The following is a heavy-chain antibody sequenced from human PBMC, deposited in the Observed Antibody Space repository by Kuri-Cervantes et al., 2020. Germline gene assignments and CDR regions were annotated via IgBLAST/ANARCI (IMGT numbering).Heavy chain of an antibody. CDR2: IIPILGTT. J-gene: IGHJ5*02. Sequence: SVKVSCKASGGTFNNYGISWVRQAPGQGLEWMGGIIPILGTTNYAQKFQGRLTITTDESTSTTYMELSSLRAEDTAVYYCARRGFCTTSRCYLLDPWGQGALVTVSS. V-gene: IGHV1-69*05. CDR1: GGTFNNYG. D-gene: IGHD2-2*01. CDR3: ARRGFCTTSRCYLLDP.